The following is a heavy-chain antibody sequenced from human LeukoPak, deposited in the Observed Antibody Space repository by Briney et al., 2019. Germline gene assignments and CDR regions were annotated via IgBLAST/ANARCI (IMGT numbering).Heavy chain of an antibody. J-gene: IGHJ4*02. Sequence: SETLSLTCAVSGYSISSGYYWGWIRQPPGKGLEGIGRIYYSGSTYYNPSLKRRVTISVDTSKTQFSLKLSSVTAADTAVYYCARRIVVTRGFDYWGQGTLVTVSS. D-gene: IGHD4-23*01. V-gene: IGHV4-38-2*01. CDR1: GYSISSGYY. CDR3: ARRIVVTRGFDY. CDR2: IYYSGST.